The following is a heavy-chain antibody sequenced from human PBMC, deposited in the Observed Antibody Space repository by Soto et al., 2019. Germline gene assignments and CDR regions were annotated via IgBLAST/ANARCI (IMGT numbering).Heavy chain of an antibody. Sequence: GGSLRLPCAASGFTVSSNYMSWVRQAPGKGLEWVSVIYSGGSTYYADSVKGRFTISRHNSKNTLYLQMNSLRAEDTAVYYCARDFRSSLGDNWFDPWGQGTLVTVSS. D-gene: IGHD3-10*01. CDR1: GFTVSSNY. CDR3: ARDFRSSLGDNWFDP. J-gene: IGHJ5*02. CDR2: IYSGGST. V-gene: IGHV3-53*04.